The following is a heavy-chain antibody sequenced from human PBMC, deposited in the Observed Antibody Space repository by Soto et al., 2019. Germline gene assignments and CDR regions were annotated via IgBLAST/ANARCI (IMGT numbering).Heavy chain of an antibody. V-gene: IGHV1-3*01. Sequence: ASVKVSCKASGYTFTTYTMNWVRQAPGQRLEWMGWINPVNGNTKSSQKFQDRVIITRDTSASTAYMELSSLRSEDTAVYYCARGIATGQLDPWGQGTLVTVSS. CDR2: INPVNGNT. D-gene: IGHD6-13*01. J-gene: IGHJ5*02. CDR1: GYTFTTYT. CDR3: ARGIATGQLDP.